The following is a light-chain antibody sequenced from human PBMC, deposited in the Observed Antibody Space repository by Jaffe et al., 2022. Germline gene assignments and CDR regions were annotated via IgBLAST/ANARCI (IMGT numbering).Light chain of an antibody. J-gene: IGLJ1*01. V-gene: IGLV2-14*03. CDR1: STDVGGYKY. CDR2: DVS. Sequence: QSALTQPASVSGSPGQSITISCTGTSTDVGGYKYVSWYQQQPDNAPKLIIYDVSDRPSDVSSRFSGSKSGNTASLTISGLRAEDEADYYCSSFTSSGTLFVFGTGTRVTVL. CDR3: SSFTSSGTLFV.